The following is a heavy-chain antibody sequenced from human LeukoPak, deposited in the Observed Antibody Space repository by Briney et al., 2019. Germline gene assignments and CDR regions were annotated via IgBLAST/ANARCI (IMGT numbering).Heavy chain of an antibody. J-gene: IGHJ5*02. D-gene: IGHD2-2*01. CDR1: GGSISSSSYY. Sequence: SETLSLTCTVSGGSISSSSYYWGWLRQPPGKGLEWIGSIYYSGSTYYNPSLKSRVTISVDTSKNPFSLKLSSVTAADAAVLWCARGGPSVVVPAATEGGFDPWGQGTLVTVSS. CDR2: IYYSGST. V-gene: IGHV4-39*07. CDR3: ARGGPSVVVPAATEGGFDP.